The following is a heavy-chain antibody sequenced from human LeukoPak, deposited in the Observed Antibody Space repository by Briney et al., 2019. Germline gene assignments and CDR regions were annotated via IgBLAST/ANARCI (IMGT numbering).Heavy chain of an antibody. D-gene: IGHD6-13*01. J-gene: IGHJ4*02. CDR3: ASRRERIAAAGRDEFDY. CDR2: INPNSGGT. Sequence: GASVKVSCKASGYTFTGYYMHWVRQAPGQGLEWMGRINPNSGGTNYAQKFQGRVTMTRDTSISTAYMELSRLRSDDTAVYYCASRRERIAAAGRDEFDYWGQGTLVTVSS. V-gene: IGHV1-2*06. CDR1: GYTFTGYY.